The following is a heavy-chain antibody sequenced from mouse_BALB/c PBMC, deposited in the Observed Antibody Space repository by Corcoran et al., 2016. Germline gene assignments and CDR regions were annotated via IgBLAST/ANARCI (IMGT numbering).Heavy chain of an antibody. CDR1: GYTFTKYT. D-gene: IGHD2-4*01. Sequence: EVQLQQSGPELVQPVASVKISCKTAGYTFTKYTMHWVKRNHGKSLEGIGGINPKNGGTSYNQKFKGKATLTVDESSSTAYMELRSLTSEDSAVYYCARFGMITTSYATDYWGQGTSVTVSS. CDR3: ARFGMITTSYATDY. CDR2: INPKNGGT. J-gene: IGHJ4*01. V-gene: IGHV1-18*01.